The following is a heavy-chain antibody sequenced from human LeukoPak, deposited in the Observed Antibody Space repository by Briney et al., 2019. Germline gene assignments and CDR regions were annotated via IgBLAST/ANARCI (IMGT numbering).Heavy chain of an antibody. CDR1: GFTFSSYS. V-gene: IGHV3-21*01. CDR2: ISSSTSYI. D-gene: IGHD6-19*01. CDR3: AFNSRYSSAWSQDY. J-gene: IGHJ4*02. Sequence: GGSLRLSCAASGFTFSSYSMNWVRQAPGKGLEWVSSISSSTSYIYYADSVKGRFTISRDNAKNSLYLQMNSLRAEDTAVYYCAFNSRYSSAWSQDYWGQGTLVTVSS.